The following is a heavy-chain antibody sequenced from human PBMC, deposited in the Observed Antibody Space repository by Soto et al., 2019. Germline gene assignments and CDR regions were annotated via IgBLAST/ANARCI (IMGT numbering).Heavy chain of an antibody. V-gene: IGHV1-58*01. D-gene: IGHD6-19*01. J-gene: IGHJ6*02. CDR3: AAEEKGSSGWNYGMDV. CDR1: GFTFTSSA. Sequence: ASVKVSCKASGFTFTSSAVQWVRQARGQRLEWIGWIVVGSGNTNYAQKFQERVTITRDMSTSTAYMELSSLRSEDTAVYYCAAEEKGSSGWNYGMDVWGQGTTVTVSS. CDR2: IVVGSGNT.